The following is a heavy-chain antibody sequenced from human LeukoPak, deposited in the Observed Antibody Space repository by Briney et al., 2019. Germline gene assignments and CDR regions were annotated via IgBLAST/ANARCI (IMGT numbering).Heavy chain of an antibody. J-gene: IGHJ5*02. CDR3: ARGYSGSYYGFWFDH. D-gene: IGHD1-26*01. CDR2: IIPIIGTA. Sequence: ASVKVSCKASGGTFSSYAISWVRQAPGQGLEWMGGIIPIIGTANYAQKFQGRVTITTDEYTSTAYMELSSLRSEDTAVYYCARGYSGSYYGFWFDHWGQGTLVIVSS. V-gene: IGHV1-69*05. CDR1: GGTFSSYA.